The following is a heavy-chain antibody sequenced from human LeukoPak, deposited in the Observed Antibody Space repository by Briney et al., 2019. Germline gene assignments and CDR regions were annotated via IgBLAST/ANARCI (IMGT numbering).Heavy chain of an antibody. CDR3: AKDESAPGTVDP. J-gene: IGHJ5*02. V-gene: IGHV3-7*01. Sequence: GGSLRLSCAASGFTFTKYWMTWVRQAPGKGLEWVGNIKQDGSDKNYMDSVKGRFTISRDNTKNSVYLQMSSLRAEDTAVYYCAKDESAPGTVDPWGQGTLVTVSS. CDR1: GFTFTKYW. CDR2: IKQDGSDK.